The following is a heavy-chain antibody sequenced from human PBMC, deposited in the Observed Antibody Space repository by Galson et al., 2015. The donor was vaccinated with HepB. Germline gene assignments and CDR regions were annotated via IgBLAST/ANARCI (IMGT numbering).Heavy chain of an antibody. Sequence: SLRLSCAASTFIFSTYSMNWVRQAPGMGLEWLSYISASGTTIYYADSVKGRFTISRDNAKNSLYLQMNSLRLEDTAVYFCVFLRGNDLKPLDYWGQGILVTVSS. J-gene: IGHJ4*02. D-gene: IGHD5-12*01. CDR1: TFIFSTYS. V-gene: IGHV3-48*03. CDR3: VFLRGNDLKPLDY. CDR2: ISASGTTI.